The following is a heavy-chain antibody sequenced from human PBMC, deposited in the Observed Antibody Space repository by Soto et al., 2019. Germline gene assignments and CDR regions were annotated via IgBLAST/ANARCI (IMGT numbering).Heavy chain of an antibody. CDR2: INAGNGNT. J-gene: IGHJ4*02. CDR3: ARVSSVGTARGDFDY. Sequence: ASVKVSCKASGYTFTSYAMHWVRQAPGQRLEWMGWINAGNGNTKYSQKFQGRVTITRDTSASTAYMELSSLRSEDTAVYYSARVSSVGTARGDFDYWGQGPLVTVSS. CDR1: GYTFTSYA. D-gene: IGHD2-21*02. V-gene: IGHV1-3*01.